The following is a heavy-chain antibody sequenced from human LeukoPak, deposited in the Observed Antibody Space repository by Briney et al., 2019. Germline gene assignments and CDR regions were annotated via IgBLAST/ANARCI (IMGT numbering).Heavy chain of an antibody. J-gene: IGHJ5*02. CDR3: AREGAYSNFVNWFDT. Sequence: SKTLSLTCAVYGGSFRDYYWNWIRQPPGKGLEWIGEINHDGSTNYNPSLKSRVTMSIDASKSQFFLTLTPVTAADTAVYYCAREGAYSNFVNWFDTWGQGTLVTVSS. V-gene: IGHV4-34*01. CDR2: INHDGST. CDR1: GGSFRDYY. D-gene: IGHD2/OR15-2a*01.